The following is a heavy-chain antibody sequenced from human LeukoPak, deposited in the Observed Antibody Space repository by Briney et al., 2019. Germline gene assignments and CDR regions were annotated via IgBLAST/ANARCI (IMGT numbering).Heavy chain of an antibody. V-gene: IGHV3-21*06. CDR2: IGPTGSDR. Sequence: PGGSLRLSCTASGLTFSTSGFNWVRQAPGKRLEWVASIGPTGSDRYHADSIKGRYTISRDNANNFLYLQMNSLRAEGTAVYYCATETNGRHYDYWGQGTLLTVSS. CDR3: ATETNGRHYDY. J-gene: IGHJ4*02. D-gene: IGHD1-14*01. CDR1: GLTFSTSG.